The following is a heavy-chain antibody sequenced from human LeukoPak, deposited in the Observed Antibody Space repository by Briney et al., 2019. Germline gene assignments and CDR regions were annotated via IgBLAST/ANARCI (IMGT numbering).Heavy chain of an antibody. CDR1: GFTFSNAW. V-gene: IGHV3-15*01. Sequence: AGYLRLSCAASGFTFSNAWMSWVRQAPGQGLEWVGRIKSKTDGGTTDYAAPVKGRSTISRDDSKNTLYLQMNSLKTEDTGVYYCTTTGGAYYDFWSGYSNENWFDPWGQGTLVTVSS. CDR2: IKSKTDGGTT. CDR3: TTTGGAYYDFWSGYSNENWFDP. J-gene: IGHJ5*02. D-gene: IGHD3-3*01.